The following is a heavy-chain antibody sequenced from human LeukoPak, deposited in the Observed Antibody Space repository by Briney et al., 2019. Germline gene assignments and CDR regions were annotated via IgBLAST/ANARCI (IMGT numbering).Heavy chain of an antibody. CDR2: IYYSGST. CDR1: GGSISSGVYY. CDR3: ARYGSGYFDYYYYYMDV. Sequence: SETLSLTCTVSGGSISSGVYYWSWIRQHPGKGLEWIGYIYYSGSTYYNPSLKSRVTISVDTSKNQFSLKLSSVTAADTAVYYCARYGSGYFDYYYYYMDVWGKGTTVTVSS. J-gene: IGHJ6*03. V-gene: IGHV4-31*03. D-gene: IGHD3-3*01.